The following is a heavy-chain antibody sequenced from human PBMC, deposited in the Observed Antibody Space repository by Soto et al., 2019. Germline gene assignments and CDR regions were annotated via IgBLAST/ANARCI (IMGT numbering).Heavy chain of an antibody. V-gene: IGHV4-30-4*01. CDR3: ATESGSTYGYFDY. D-gene: IGHD4-17*01. CDR1: GGSVTSDEDY. J-gene: IGHJ4*02. Sequence: SETLSLTCTVSGGSVTSDEDYWSWIRQSPGKGLEWIGYISNSGSTGYNPSLKTRLSMSVDRSKNQFTLRLTSVTAADTAVYFCATESGSTYGYFDYRGQGTQVTVSS. CDR2: ISNSGST.